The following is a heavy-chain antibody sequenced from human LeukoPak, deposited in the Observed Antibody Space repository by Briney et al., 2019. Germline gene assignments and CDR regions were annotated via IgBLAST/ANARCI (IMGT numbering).Heavy chain of an antibody. D-gene: IGHD6-19*01. J-gene: IGHJ4*02. CDR1: AFTFNGYS. V-gene: IGHV3-23*01. Sequence: GGSLRLSCAASAFTFNGYSMNWVRQAPGKGLEWVSAISGSGGSTYYADSVKGRFTISRDNSKNTLYLQMNSLRAEDTAVYYCAKVKEAGYFDYWGQGTLVTVSS. CDR3: AKVKEAGYFDY. CDR2: ISGSGGST.